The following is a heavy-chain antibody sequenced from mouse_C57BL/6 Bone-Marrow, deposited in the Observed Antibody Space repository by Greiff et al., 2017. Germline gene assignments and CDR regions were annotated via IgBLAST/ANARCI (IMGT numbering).Heavy chain of an antibody. CDR2: IHPNSGST. V-gene: IGHV1-64*01. Sequence: QVQLKQPGAELVKPGASVKLSCKASGYTFTSYWMHWVKQRPGQGLEWIGMIHPNSGSTNYNEKFKSKATLTVDKSSSTAYMQLSSLTSEDSAVYYCARSHYYGSSSWFAYWGQGTLVTVSA. CDR3: ARSHYYGSSSWFAY. J-gene: IGHJ3*01. D-gene: IGHD1-1*01. CDR1: GYTFTSYW.